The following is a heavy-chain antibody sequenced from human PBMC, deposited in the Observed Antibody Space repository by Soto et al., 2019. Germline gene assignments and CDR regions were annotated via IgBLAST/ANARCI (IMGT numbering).Heavy chain of an antibody. CDR3: AKVGGVVSATPFAY. Sequence: QVQLVQSGAEVKKPGASVKVSCKASGYTFTSYGISWVRQAPGQGLEWMGWISAYNGNTNYAQKLRGRATMPTDTPTGTAYVGRRSLRSAARAVYYWAKVGGVVSATPFAYWGQGTLVTVSS. CDR2: ISAYNGNT. V-gene: IGHV1-18*01. J-gene: IGHJ4*02. CDR1: GYTFTSYG. D-gene: IGHD2-15*01.